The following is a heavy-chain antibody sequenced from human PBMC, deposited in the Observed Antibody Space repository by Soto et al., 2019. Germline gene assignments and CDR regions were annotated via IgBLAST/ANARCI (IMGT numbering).Heavy chain of an antibody. CDR1: GGTFSSYA. D-gene: IGHD2-2*01. Sequence: QVQLVQSGAEVKKPGSSVKVSCKASGGTFSSYAISWVRQAPGQGLEWMGGIIPIFGTANYAQKFQGRVTITADESTRTAYMELSSLRSEDTAVYYCARDIRDIVVVPAAIPPQDYYYGMDVWGQGTTVTVSS. J-gene: IGHJ6*02. V-gene: IGHV1-69*01. CDR3: ARDIRDIVVVPAAIPPQDYYYGMDV. CDR2: IIPIFGTA.